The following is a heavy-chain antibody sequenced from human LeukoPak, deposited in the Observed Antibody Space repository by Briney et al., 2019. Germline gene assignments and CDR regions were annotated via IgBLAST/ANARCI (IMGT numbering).Heavy chain of an antibody. CDR1: GFTFSSYA. CDR3: AKDRRYYDSSGYCFDY. V-gene: IGHV3-23*01. J-gene: IGHJ4*02. CDR2: MRGSGGST. D-gene: IGHD3-22*01. Sequence: GGSLRLSCAASGFTFSSYAMSWVGQAPGKGLEWFSAMRGSGGSTYYADSVTCQFTISRDNSKNTLYLQMNSLRADDTAVYFCAKDRRYYDSSGYCFDYWGQGTLVTVSS.